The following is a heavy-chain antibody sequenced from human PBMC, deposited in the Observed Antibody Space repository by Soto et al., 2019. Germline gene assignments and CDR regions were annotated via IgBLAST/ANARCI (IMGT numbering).Heavy chain of an antibody. CDR1: GFTFSSYS. CDR3: AAITIFPPYPREGMDV. J-gene: IGHJ6*02. V-gene: IGHV3-21*01. D-gene: IGHD3-9*01. CDR2: ISSSSSYI. Sequence: GGSLRLSCAASGFTFSSYSMNWVRQAPGKGLEWVSSISSSSSYIYYADSVKGRFTISRDNAKNSLYLQMNSLRAEDTAVYYCAAITIFPPYPREGMDVWGQGTTVTVSS.